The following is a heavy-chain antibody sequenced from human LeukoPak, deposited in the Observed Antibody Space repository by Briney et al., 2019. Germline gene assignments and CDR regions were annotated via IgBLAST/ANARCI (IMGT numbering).Heavy chain of an antibody. V-gene: IGHV4-34*01. J-gene: IGHJ4*02. CDR1: GGSFSGYY. D-gene: IGHD4-17*01. Sequence: PSETLSLTCAVYGGSFSGYYWSWIRQPPGKGLEWIGEINHSGSTNYNPSLESRVTISVDTSKNQFSLKLSSVTAADTAVYYCARGLSMTTVTPFDYWGQGTLVTVSS. CDR2: INHSGST. CDR3: ARGLSMTTVTPFDY.